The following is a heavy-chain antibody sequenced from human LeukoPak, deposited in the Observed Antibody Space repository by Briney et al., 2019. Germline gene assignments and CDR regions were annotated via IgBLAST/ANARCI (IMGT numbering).Heavy chain of an antibody. CDR3: AKNSASYYYSALDY. D-gene: IGHD3-22*01. CDR2: TGGSGDST. CDR1: GFIFSSYA. J-gene: IGHJ4*02. Sequence: GGSLRLSCAASGFIFSSYAMTWVRQAPGKGLEWVSGTGGSGDSTFYANSVKGRFTISRDNSKNTLYLQMNSLRAEDTAIYYCAKNSASYYYSALDYWGQGALVTVSS. V-gene: IGHV3-23*01.